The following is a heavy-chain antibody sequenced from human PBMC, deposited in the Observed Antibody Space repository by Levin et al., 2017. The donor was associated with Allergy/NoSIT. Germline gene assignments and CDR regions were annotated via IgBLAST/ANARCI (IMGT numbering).Heavy chain of an antibody. CDR2: IRTKAFGGTT. V-gene: IGHV3-49*03. J-gene: IGHJ4*02. Sequence: GGSLRLSCTGSGFTFGNDAMTWFRQAPGKGLEWVGLIRTKAFGGTTEYAASVKGRFSISRDDSKSIAYLQMNSLKSEDTAVYYCTRDPSSSYSFFDYWGQGTLVTVSS. CDR1: GFTFGNDA. D-gene: IGHD6-13*01. CDR3: TRDPSSSYSFFDY.